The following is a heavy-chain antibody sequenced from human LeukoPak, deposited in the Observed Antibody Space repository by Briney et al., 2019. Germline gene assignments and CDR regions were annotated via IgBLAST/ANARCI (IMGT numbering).Heavy chain of an antibody. CDR2: ISSSSSYI. CDR1: GFTFSSYS. Sequence: GGSLRLSCAASGFTFSSYSMNWVRQAPGKGLEWVSSISSSSSYIYYADSVKGRFTISRDNAKNSLYLQMNRLRAEDTAVYYCAREAVYYYDSSGYSAYYFDYWGQGTLVTVSS. J-gene: IGHJ4*02. V-gene: IGHV3-21*01. D-gene: IGHD3-22*01. CDR3: AREAVYYYDSSGYSAYYFDY.